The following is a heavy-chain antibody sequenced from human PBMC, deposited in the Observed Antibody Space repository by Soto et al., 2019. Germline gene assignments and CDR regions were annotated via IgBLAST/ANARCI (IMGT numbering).Heavy chain of an antibody. D-gene: IGHD1-1*01. CDR2: IRRKAETYTT. CDR1: GFTFSDHF. V-gene: IGHV3-72*01. CDR3: VRSVYWTFDP. Sequence: EVQLVESGGGLVQPGGSLRLSCAASGFTFSDHFMDWVRQAPGKGLEWVGRIRRKAETYTTEYAASVTGRFSISRDDRENSVYLQMNSLKTEDTATYSCVRSVYWTFDPWGQGTLVTVSS. J-gene: IGHJ5*02.